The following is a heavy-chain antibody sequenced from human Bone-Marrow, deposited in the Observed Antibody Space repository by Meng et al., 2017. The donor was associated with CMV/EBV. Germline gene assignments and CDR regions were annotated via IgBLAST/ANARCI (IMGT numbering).Heavy chain of an antibody. D-gene: IGHD1-1*01. CDR2: IYYSGST. V-gene: IGHV4-59*01. CDR3: ARGLGTDAFDI. J-gene: IGHJ3*02. CDR1: GGSFSGYY. Sequence: SETLSLTCAVYGGSFSGYYWSWIRQPPGKGLEWIGYIYYSGSTNYNPSLKSRVTISVDTSKNQFSLKLSSVTAADTAVYYCARGLGTDAFDIWGQGTMV.